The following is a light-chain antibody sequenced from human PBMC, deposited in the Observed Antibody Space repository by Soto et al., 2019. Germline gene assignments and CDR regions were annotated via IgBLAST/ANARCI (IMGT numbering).Light chain of an antibody. V-gene: IGKV1-5*01. Sequence: DIHMTQSPSTLSASVVDRVIITFLASQTVERWMAWYQQKPGKAPKLLISDVSTLERGVPSRFSGSGSATEFTLTISGLQPDDFATYYCQQYKDYVYTFGQGTKVDIK. J-gene: IGKJ2*01. CDR3: QQYKDYVYT. CDR1: QTVERW. CDR2: DVS.